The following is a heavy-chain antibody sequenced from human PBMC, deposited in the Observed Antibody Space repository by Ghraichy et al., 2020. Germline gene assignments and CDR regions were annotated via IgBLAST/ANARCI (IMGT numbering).Heavy chain of an antibody. Sequence: SETLSLTCTVSGGSISSYYWSWIRQPPGKGLEWIGYIYYSGSTNYNPSLKSRVTISVDTSKNQFSLKLSSVTAADTAVYYCARDSSRGYSYEDPRFDIWGQGTMVTVSS. CDR3: ARDSSRGYSYEDPRFDI. CDR2: IYYSGST. J-gene: IGHJ3*02. V-gene: IGHV4-59*01. D-gene: IGHD5-18*01. CDR1: GGSISSYY.